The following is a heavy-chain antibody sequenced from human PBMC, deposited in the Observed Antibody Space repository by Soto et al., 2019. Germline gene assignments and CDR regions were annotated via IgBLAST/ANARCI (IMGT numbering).Heavy chain of an antibody. V-gene: IGHV4-39*01. CDR2: IYYSGTS. CDR3: LCFQAEDGIRGSVQVSAFLVNRSSDL. D-gene: IGHD2-15*01. Sequence: PGKGLEWIGSIYYSGTSSYNPSLESRVTMSVDTSKKQLSLRLRSVTATDTAVYYCLCFQAEDGIRGSVQVSAFLVNRSSDL. J-gene: IGHJ2*01.